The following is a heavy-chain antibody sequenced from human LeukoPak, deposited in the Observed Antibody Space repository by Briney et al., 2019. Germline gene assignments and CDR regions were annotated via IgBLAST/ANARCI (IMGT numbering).Heavy chain of an antibody. D-gene: IGHD3-10*01. CDR1: GFTFSSYS. J-gene: IGHJ4*02. CDR2: ISSSSSYI. V-gene: IGHV3-21*06. Sequence: GGSLRLSCAASGFTFSSYSMNWVRQAPGKGLEWVSSISSSSSYIYYADSVKGRFTISRDNAKNSVFLQMDSLRAEDTAVYYCARYISGTYYSDYWGQGTLVTVSS. CDR3: ARYISGTYYSDY.